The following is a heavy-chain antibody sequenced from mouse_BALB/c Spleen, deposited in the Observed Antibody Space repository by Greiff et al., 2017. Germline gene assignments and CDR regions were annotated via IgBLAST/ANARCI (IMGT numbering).Heavy chain of an antibody. Sequence: VQLQQSGPELVKPGASVKMSCKASGYTFTSYYIHWVKQRPGQGLEWIGWIYPGDGSTKYNEKFKGKTTLTADKSSSTAYMLLSSLTSEDSAIYFCARDYYGYRFAYWGQGTLVTVSA. J-gene: IGHJ3*01. CDR1: GYTFTSYY. V-gene: IGHV1S56*01. D-gene: IGHD1-2*01. CDR2: IYPGDGST. CDR3: ARDYYGYRFAY.